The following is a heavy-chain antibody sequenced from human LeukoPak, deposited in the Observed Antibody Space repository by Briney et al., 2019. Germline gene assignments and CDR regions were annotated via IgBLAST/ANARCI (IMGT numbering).Heavy chain of an antibody. CDR1: GFTFSSYS. J-gene: IGHJ4*02. D-gene: IGHD1-14*01. CDR3: AREDQKKWPEPIDY. V-gene: IGHV3-21*01. CDR2: ISSSSSYI. Sequence: GGSLRLSCAASGFTFSSYSMNWVRHAPGKGLEWVSSISSSSSYIYYADSVKGRFTISRDNAKNSLYPQMNSLRAEDTAVYYWAREDQKKWPEPIDYWGQGTLVTVSS.